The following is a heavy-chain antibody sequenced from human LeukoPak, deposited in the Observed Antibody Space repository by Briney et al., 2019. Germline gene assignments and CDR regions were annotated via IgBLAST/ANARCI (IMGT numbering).Heavy chain of an antibody. CDR1: GYSISSGYY. J-gene: IGHJ6*03. CDR3: ARQHDSYHYYYVDV. CDR2: LYHSDSI. Sequence: PSETLSLTCAVSGYSISSGYYWIWIRQPPGNGLEWIGSLYHSDSIYYNPSLESRVTMSVDTSKNQFSLRLSFVTAADTAVYYCARQHDSYHYYYVDVWGTGTTVTVSS. V-gene: IGHV4-38-2*01. D-gene: IGHD6-13*01.